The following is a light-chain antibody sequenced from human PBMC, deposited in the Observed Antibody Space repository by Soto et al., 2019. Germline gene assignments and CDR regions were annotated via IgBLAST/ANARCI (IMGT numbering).Light chain of an antibody. CDR2: DVS. J-gene: IGLJ2*01. CDR3: GSYASSNTVL. V-gene: IGLV2-14*03. CDR1: SSDIGGYNY. Sequence: QSVLTQPASVSGSPGQSITISCTGTSSDIGGYNYVSWYQQHPGKAPKLMIYDVSDRPSGVSNRFSGSKSGNTASLTISELQAEDEADYYCGSYASSNTVLFGGGTKVTVL.